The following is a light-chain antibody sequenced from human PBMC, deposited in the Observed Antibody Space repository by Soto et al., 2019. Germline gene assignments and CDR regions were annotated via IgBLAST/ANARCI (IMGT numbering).Light chain of an antibody. CDR2: NAF. V-gene: IGKV3-11*01. Sequence: EIVLTQSPATLSLSPGERATLSCRASQSINIYLAWYQQRPGQAPRLLIYNAFNRATDIPGRFSGSGSGTDFTLTISSLEPEDFAIYYCQQRYNWPRTFGQGTEVEIK. J-gene: IGKJ1*01. CDR3: QQRYNWPRT. CDR1: QSINIY.